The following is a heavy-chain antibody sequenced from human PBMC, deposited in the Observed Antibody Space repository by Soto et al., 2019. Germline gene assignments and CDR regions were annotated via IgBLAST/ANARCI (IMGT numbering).Heavy chain of an antibody. CDR3: ARLPGPLVAVLYLYPVDGRETVSDADV. CDR1: GFTFSSYP. V-gene: IGHV3-30-3*01. CDR2: ISFDGSKK. D-gene: IGHD6-19*01. Sequence: QMQLVESGGGVVQPGRSLRLSCAASGFTFSSYPMHWVRQAPGKGLEWVAVISFDGSKKYYADSVKGRFFISKDNSTNMLSLQMNSLRGEDSAVYYCARLPGPLVAVLYLYPVDGRETVSDADVWGQGPAVTVSS. J-gene: IGHJ6*02.